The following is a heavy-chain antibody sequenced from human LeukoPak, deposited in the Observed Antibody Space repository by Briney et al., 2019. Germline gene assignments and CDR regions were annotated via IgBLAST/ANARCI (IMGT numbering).Heavy chain of an antibody. D-gene: IGHD3-3*01. CDR1: GFTFSSYA. CDR3: ARHRMEWLRSQLGRSSDYDSYYYMDV. Sequence: GSLRLSCAASGFTFSSYAMSWVRQAPGKGLEWIGSIYYSGSTYYNPSLKSRVTISVDTSKNQFSLKLSSVTAADTAVYYCARHRMEWLRSQLGRSSDYDSYYYMDVWGKGTTVAASS. CDR2: IYYSGST. J-gene: IGHJ6*03. V-gene: IGHV4-39*01.